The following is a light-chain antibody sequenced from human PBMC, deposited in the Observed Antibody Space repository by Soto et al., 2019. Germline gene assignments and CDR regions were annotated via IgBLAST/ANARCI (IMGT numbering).Light chain of an antibody. Sequence: IQMTQSPSSLSVSIIDRVTITCRASQDIGNDLGWYQQRPGEAPKLLLYAASTLRSGVPSRFSGSGSGTHFALTINSLQPEDSATYFCLQDHNYPWTFGQGIKVDIK. J-gene: IGKJ1*01. CDR1: QDIGND. CDR2: AAS. V-gene: IGKV1-6*02. CDR3: LQDHNYPWT.